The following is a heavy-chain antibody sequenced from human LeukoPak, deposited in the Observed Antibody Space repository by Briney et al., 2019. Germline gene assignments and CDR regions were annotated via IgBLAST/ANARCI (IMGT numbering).Heavy chain of an antibody. Sequence: GASVKVSCKASGYTFTSGGISWVRQAPGQGLEWMGWISAYNGNTNYAQKLQGRVTMTTDTSTSTAYMELRSLRSDDTAVYYCARGTVSGSYINWYFDLWGRGTLVTVSS. V-gene: IGHV1-18*01. J-gene: IGHJ2*01. CDR3: ARGTVSGSYINWYFDL. CDR1: GYTFTSGG. D-gene: IGHD3-3*01. CDR2: ISAYNGNT.